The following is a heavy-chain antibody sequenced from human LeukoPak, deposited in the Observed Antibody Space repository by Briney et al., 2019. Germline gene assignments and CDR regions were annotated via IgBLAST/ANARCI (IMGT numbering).Heavy chain of an antibody. D-gene: IGHD6-19*01. Sequence: QPGGSLRLSCAASGFTFSRHGMHWVRQAPGKVLEWVTSIYYDGSNEDYADSVKGRFTISRDNSKNTLYLQMNSLRAEDTALYYCARLSGPGSGWTTLDYWGQGTLVTVSS. V-gene: IGHV3-30*12. CDR2: IYYDGSNE. CDR1: GFTFSRHG. J-gene: IGHJ4*02. CDR3: ARLSGPGSGWTTLDY.